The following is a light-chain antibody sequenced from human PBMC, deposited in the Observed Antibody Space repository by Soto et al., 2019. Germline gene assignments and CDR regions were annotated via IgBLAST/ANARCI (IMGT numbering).Light chain of an antibody. Sequence: DSQMTQAPSSLSASVGDTVTITCRASQSINAYLNWYQQKPGKAPKLLIFAASSLQSGVPSRFSGSRSGPDFTLTISSLQPEDFATYYCQQSYSSPPTFGQGTKVDI. J-gene: IGKJ1*01. CDR1: QSINAY. V-gene: IGKV1-39*01. CDR3: QQSYSSPPT. CDR2: AAS.